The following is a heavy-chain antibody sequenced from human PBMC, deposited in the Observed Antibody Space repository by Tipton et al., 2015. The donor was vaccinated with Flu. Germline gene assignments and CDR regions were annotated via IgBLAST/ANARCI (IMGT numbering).Heavy chain of an antibody. J-gene: IGHJ5*02. CDR2: IYMGGRT. V-gene: IGHV4-4*07. Sequence: LRLSCSVSGGSVNSYYWSWIRQPAGKGLEWIGRIYMGGRTNYNPSLKSRVTMSLDLFKNQISLRLSSVTAADTAVYYCARRDYSNYVSEPKNWFDPWGQGILVTVSS. D-gene: IGHD4-11*01. CDR1: GGSVNSYY. CDR3: ARRDYSNYVSEPKNWFDP.